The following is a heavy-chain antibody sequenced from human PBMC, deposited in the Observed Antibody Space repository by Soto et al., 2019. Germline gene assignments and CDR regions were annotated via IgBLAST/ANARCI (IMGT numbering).Heavy chain of an antibody. Sequence: QVQLVQSGAEVKKPGSSVKVSCKASGGTFSSYAISWVRQAPGQGLEWMGGIIPSFGTANYAQKFQGRVTITADESTSTAYMELSSVRSEDTVVYYCARAGYWTNGVCYTEDGDYDYWGQGALVTVSS. J-gene: IGHJ4*02. D-gene: IGHD2-8*01. CDR1: GGTFSSYA. V-gene: IGHV1-69*01. CDR3: ARAGYWTNGVCYTEDGDYDY. CDR2: IIPSFGTA.